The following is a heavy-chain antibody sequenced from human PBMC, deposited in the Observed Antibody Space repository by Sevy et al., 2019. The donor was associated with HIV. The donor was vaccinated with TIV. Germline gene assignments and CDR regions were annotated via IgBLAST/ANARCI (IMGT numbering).Heavy chain of an antibody. D-gene: IGHD5-18*01. V-gene: IGHV1-2*02. J-gene: IGHJ4*02. CDR2: INPKRGDT. CDR1: GYTFTGDY. Sequence: ASVKVSCKASGYTFTGDYMHWVRQTPGQGLEWMGWINPKRGDTKSAQRFQGRVTMTRDTSISTAYMELSRLRSDDTAVHYCARAGTLYSGYTYGSIDFWGQGTLVTVSS. CDR3: ARAGTLYSGYTYGSIDF.